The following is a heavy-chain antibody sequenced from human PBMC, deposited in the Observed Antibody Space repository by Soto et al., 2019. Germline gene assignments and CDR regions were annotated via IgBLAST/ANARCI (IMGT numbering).Heavy chain of an antibody. D-gene: IGHD3-16*02. CDR3: ARVSYYDYIWGSYRYYGFDY. Sequence: ASVKVSCKASGYIFTSYDINWVRQATGQGLEWMGWMNPNSGNTGYAQKFQGRVTMTRNTSISTAYMELSSLRSEDTAVYYCARVSYYDYIWGSYRYYGFDYWGQGTLVTVSS. V-gene: IGHV1-8*01. J-gene: IGHJ4*02. CDR1: GYIFTSYD. CDR2: MNPNSGNT.